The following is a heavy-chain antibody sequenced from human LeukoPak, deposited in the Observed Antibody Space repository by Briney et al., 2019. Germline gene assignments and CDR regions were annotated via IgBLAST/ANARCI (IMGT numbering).Heavy chain of an antibody. D-gene: IGHD5-12*01. CDR3: TTAGGYVPFDY. CDR1: GFTFSNAW. J-gene: IGHJ4*02. Sequence: GGSLRLSCAASGFTFSNAWMSWVRQAPGKGLEWVGHITSKTDGGTTDYAAPVRGRYTISRDDSKNTLYLQIHSLKIEDTAVYYCTTAGGYVPFDYWGQGTLVTVSS. CDR2: ITSKTDGGTT. V-gene: IGHV3-15*01.